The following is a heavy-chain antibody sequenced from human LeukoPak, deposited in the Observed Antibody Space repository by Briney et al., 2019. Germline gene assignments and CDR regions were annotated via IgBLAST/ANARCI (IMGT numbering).Heavy chain of an antibody. CDR3: ARDQNDGRITMVRGVHAFDI. CDR2: IYYSGST. V-gene: IGHV4-39*02. J-gene: IGHJ3*02. D-gene: IGHD3-10*01. CDR1: GGSISSSSYY. Sequence: SETLSLTCTVSGGSISSSSYYWGWIRQPPGKGLEWIGSIYYSGSTYYNPSLKSRVTISVDTSKNQFSLKLSSVTAADTAVYYCARDQNDGRITMVRGVHAFDIWGQGTMVTVSS.